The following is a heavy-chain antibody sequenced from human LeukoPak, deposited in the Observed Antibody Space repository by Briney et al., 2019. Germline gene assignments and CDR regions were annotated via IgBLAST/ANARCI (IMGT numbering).Heavy chain of an antibody. CDR3: ARILFGYSRSWWIMDV. J-gene: IGHJ6*03. CDR1: GFTFDDYG. D-gene: IGHD6-13*01. CDR2: INWNGDST. Sequence: PGGSLRLSCAASGFTFDDYGMTCVRQAPGKGLEWVSSINWNGDSTDYSDSVKGRFTISRYNAKNSLYLQMNSLRAEDTAVYYCARILFGYSRSWWIMDVWGKGTTVTVSS. V-gene: IGHV3-20*04.